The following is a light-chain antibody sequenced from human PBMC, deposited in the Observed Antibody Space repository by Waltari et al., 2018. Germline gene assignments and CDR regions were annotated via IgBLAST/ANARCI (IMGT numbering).Light chain of an antibody. CDR1: NSDIGAQNY. V-gene: IGLV2-14*03. CDR3: SSYTSSNTLDWV. J-gene: IGLJ3*02. Sequence: QSALTQPASVSGSPGQSITISCTGTNSDIGAQNYVSWYQQHPCKAPKVLIYDDTDRPSVISNRFSGSKSGNTASLTIAGLQPEDEADYYCSSYTSSNTLDWVFGGGTKLTVL. CDR2: DDT.